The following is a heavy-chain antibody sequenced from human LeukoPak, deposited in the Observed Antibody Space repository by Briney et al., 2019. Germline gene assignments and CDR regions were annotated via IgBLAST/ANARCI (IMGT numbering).Heavy chain of an antibody. CDR1: GFTVSSNY. CDR3: ARSPNWNYDDAFDI. CDR2: IYSGGST. D-gene: IGHD1-7*01. V-gene: IGHV3-66*01. J-gene: IGHJ3*02. Sequence: GGSLRLSCAASGFTVSSNYMSWVRQAPGKGLEWVSVIYSGGSTYYADSVKGRFTISRDNSKNTLYLQMNSLRAEDTAVYYCARSPNWNYDDAFDIWGQGTMVTVSS.